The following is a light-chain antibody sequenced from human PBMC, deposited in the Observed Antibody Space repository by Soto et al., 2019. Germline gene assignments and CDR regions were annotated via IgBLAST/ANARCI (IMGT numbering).Light chain of an antibody. CDR2: DAS. CDR1: QSISSW. Sequence: DIQMTQSPSTLSASVGDRVTITCRASQSISSWLAWYQQKPGKAPKLLIYDASSLESGVPSRFSGSGSGTEFTITISSLQPDDFAPYYCQQYNSYLTFGQGTKLEIK. CDR3: QQYNSYLT. V-gene: IGKV1-5*01. J-gene: IGKJ2*01.